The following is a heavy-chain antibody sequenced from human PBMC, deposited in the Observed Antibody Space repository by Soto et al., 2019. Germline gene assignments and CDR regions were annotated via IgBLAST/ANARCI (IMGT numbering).Heavy chain of an antibody. J-gene: IGHJ6*02. V-gene: IGHV3-53*01. CDR1: GFTVSSNY. CDR2: IYSGGST. CDR3: ARERTHLIYGVDV. Sequence: EVQLVESGGGLIQPGGSLRLSCAASGFTVSSNYMSWVRQAPGKGLEWVSVIYSGGSTYYADSVKGRFTISRDNSKNTLYLQMNSLRAEDTAVYYCARERTHLIYGVDVWGQGTTVTVSS.